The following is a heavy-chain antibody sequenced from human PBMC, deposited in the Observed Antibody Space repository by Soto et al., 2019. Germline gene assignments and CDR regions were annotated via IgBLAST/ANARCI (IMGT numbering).Heavy chain of an antibody. D-gene: IGHD1-26*01. Sequence: SQTLSLTCAISGDSVSTNSGAWNWIRQSPSRGLEWLGRTFYRSRWYSDYADSVKGRININSDTSKNQFSLQLSSVTPEDTAVYYCARGEQYSGRIFDYWGQGTLVTVSS. V-gene: IGHV6-1*01. CDR3: ARGEQYSGRIFDY. CDR2: TFYRSRWYS. J-gene: IGHJ4*01. CDR1: GDSVSTNSGA.